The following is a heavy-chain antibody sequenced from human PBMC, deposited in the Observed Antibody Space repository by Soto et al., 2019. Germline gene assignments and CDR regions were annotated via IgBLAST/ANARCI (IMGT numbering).Heavy chain of an antibody. J-gene: IGHJ1*01. CDR1: GFTFDDYA. CDR3: VKDASINRYSEHLRH. Sequence: GGSLRLSCAASGFTFDDYAMHWVRQVQGKGREWVSGSKWNSGSIGYGDSVKGRFCISRDNAKNSLHLQRNSLSADDTAFSYCVKDASINRYSEHLRHWGPGTLVTVSS. D-gene: IGHD6-13*01. CDR2: SKWNSGSI. V-gene: IGHV3-9*01.